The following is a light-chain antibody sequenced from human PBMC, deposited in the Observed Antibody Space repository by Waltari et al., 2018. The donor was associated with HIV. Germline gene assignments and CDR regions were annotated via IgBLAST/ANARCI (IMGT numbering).Light chain of an antibody. CDR3: SSYINTDTLL. V-gene: IGLV2-14*01. J-gene: IGLJ3*02. Sequence: QSVLTQPASVSGSPGQSITISCTGSSSDIGFYNLVSWYLQHPGQAPQRVRYGVDTRPSGVPYRFSCSKSGNTASLTISTLQAEDEADYYCSSYINTDTLLFGGGTKLTVL. CDR1: SSDIGFYNL. CDR2: GVD.